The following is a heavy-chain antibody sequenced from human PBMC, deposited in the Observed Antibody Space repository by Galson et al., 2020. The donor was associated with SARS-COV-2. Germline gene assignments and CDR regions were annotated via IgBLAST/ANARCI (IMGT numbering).Heavy chain of an antibody. J-gene: IGHJ4*02. CDR3: ASDLGIARYSGTVDY. Sequence: ASVKVSCKASGYTFTDNYAHWVRQAPGQGLDWMGWINPNSGATSYAQKFQGRVTMTRDTSISTAYMELTRLTSDDTAVYYCASDLGIARYSGTVDYWGQGTLVTVSS. D-gene: IGHD1-7*01. CDR2: INPNSGAT. V-gene: IGHV1-2*02. CDR1: GYTFTDNY.